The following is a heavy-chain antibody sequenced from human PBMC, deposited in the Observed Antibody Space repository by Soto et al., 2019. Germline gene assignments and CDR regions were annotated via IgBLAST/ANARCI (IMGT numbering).Heavy chain of an antibody. CDR2: ISGSGGST. Sequence: EVQLLESGGGLVQPGGSLRLSCAASGFTFSSYAMSWVRQAPGKGLEWVSAISGSGGSTYYADSVKGRFTISRDNSKNTLYLQINSLREKYTDVYYCAKGRSNDVYYYYYYMDVWGKGTTVTVSS. D-gene: IGHD4-4*01. J-gene: IGHJ6*03. CDR3: AKGRSNDVYYYYYYMDV. CDR1: GFTFSSYA. V-gene: IGHV3-23*01.